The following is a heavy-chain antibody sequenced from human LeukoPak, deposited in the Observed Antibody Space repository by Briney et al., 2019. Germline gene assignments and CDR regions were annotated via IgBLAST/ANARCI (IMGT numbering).Heavy chain of an antibody. V-gene: IGHV4-34*01. Sequence: SETLSLTCAVYGGSFSGYYWSWIRQPPGKGLEWIGEINHNGSTNYNPSLKSRVTISVDTSKNQFSLKLSSVAAADTAVYYCARAHSMIVVVTKYYFDYWGQGTLVTVSS. CDR2: INHNGST. D-gene: IGHD3-22*01. CDR3: ARAHSMIVVVTKYYFDY. J-gene: IGHJ4*02. CDR1: GGSFSGYY.